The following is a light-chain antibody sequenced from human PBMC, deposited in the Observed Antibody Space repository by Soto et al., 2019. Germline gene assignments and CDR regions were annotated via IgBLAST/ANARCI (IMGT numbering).Light chain of an antibody. CDR1: QSISSSY. CDR2: GPS. CDR3: QQYGGSPLT. Sequence: EIVLTQSPGTLSLSPGERASLSCRASQSISSSYLAWYQQKPGQAPRLLIYGPSSRATGIPDRFSGSGSGTDFTLTINRLEPEDFVVYYCQQYGGSPLTFGGGTKVDIK. J-gene: IGKJ4*01. V-gene: IGKV3-20*01.